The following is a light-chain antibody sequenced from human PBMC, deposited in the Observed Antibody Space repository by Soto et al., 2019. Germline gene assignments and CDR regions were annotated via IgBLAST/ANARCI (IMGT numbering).Light chain of an antibody. J-gene: IGKJ5*01. CDR2: DAS. CDR1: HSVTTH. Sequence: EMVLTQSPDTLSLSPGERATLSFWASHSVTTHLAWFQQRPGQTPRLLIYDASTRTPGIPARFSGRGSGADFTLTISSLEPEDFAVYYCKQRSDSINCGKGKRREIK. V-gene: IGKV3-11*01. CDR3: KQRSDSIN.